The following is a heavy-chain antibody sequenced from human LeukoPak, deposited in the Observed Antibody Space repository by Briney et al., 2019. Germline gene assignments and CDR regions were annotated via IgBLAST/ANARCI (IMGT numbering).Heavy chain of an antibody. V-gene: IGHV4-34*01. D-gene: IGHD2-2*01. CDR2: INHSGST. CDR3: ARGGGVPAAHYYYYYYMDV. CDR1: GGSFNGYY. Sequence: SETLSLTCAVYGGSFNGYYWSWIRQPPGKGLEWIGEINHSGSTNYNPSLKSRVTISVDTSKNQFSLKLSSVTAADTAVYYCARGGGVPAAHYYYYYYMDVWGKGTTVTVSS. J-gene: IGHJ6*03.